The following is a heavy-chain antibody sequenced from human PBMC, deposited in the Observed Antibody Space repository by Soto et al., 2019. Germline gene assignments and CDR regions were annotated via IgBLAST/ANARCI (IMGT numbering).Heavy chain of an antibody. CDR3: AGEYPISSSSGQFDF. Sequence: WAAVKVSCKASGYTFTSYYMHWVRQAPGQGLEWMGIINPSGGSTSYAQKFQGRVTMTRDTSTSTVYMELSSLRSEDTAVYYCAGEYPISSSSGQFDFWGQGTMVTVSS. D-gene: IGHD3-22*01. J-gene: IGHJ3*01. V-gene: IGHV1-46*01. CDR2: INPSGGST. CDR1: GYTFTSYY.